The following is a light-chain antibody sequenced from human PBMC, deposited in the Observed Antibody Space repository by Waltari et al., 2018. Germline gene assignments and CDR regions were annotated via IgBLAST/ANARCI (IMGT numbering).Light chain of an antibody. V-gene: IGKV4-1*01. CDR2: WAS. CDR3: QQHYITPPT. Sequence: DIVMTQSPDSLTVSLGERATVNCKSSQSVLSSSNNKNFLAWYQPKPGQPPKLLIYWASTRGAGVPDRVSGSGSGTDFTLTISSLQAEDVAVYYCQQHYITPPTFGQGTKVEIK. J-gene: IGKJ1*01. CDR1: QSVLSSSNNKNF.